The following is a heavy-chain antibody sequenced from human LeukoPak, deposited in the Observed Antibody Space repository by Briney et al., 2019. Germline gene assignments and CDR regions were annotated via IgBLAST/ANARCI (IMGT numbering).Heavy chain of an antibody. Sequence: ASVKVSCKASGGTFSSYAISWVRQAPGQGLEWMGWINPNSGGTNYAQKFQGRVTMTRDTSISTAYMELSRLRSDDTAVYYCASVGENYGSGGDYFDYWGQGTLVTVSS. CDR2: INPNSGGT. V-gene: IGHV1-2*02. CDR1: GGTFSSYA. D-gene: IGHD3-10*01. J-gene: IGHJ4*02. CDR3: ASVGENYGSGGDYFDY.